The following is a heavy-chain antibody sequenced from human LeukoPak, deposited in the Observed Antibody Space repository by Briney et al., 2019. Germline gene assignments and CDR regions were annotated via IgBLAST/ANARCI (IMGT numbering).Heavy chain of an antibody. Sequence: PGGSLRLSCAASGFTFSNAWMSWVRQAPGKGLEWVGRIKSKTDGGTTDYAAPVKGRFTISRDDSKNTLYLQMNSLKTEDTAVYYCTTLGARVPAAFDYWGQGTLVTVSS. J-gene: IGHJ4*02. CDR3: TTLGARVPAAFDY. D-gene: IGHD2-2*01. CDR2: IKSKTDGGTT. CDR1: GFTFSNAW. V-gene: IGHV3-15*01.